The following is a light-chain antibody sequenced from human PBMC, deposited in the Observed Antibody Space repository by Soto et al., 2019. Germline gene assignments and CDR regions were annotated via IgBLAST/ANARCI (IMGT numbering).Light chain of an antibody. J-gene: IGKJ4*01. CDR2: DTS. V-gene: IGKV3-11*01. CDR3: QQRSTWPLT. Sequence: EIVLKQSPATLSLSPGERATLSCRASQSVSTYIAWYQQKPGQAPRLLIYDTSNRATGIPARFTGSGSGTDFTLTISSLEPEDFAVYYCQQRSTWPLTFGGGTKVEIK. CDR1: QSVSTY.